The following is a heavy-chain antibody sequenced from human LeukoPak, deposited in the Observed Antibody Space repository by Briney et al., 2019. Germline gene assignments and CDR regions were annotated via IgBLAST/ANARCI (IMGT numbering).Heavy chain of an antibody. Sequence: PGGSLRLSCAAPGFIFSRYWMSWVRQAPGKGLEWVANIKKDGSEKYYVDSVEGRLTISRDNAKTSLYLHMNSLRAEDTAVYYCAREQWELPRGTYYFDYWGQGTLVTVSS. V-gene: IGHV3-7*05. D-gene: IGHD1-26*01. CDR1: GFIFSRYW. J-gene: IGHJ4*02. CDR2: IKKDGSEK. CDR3: AREQWELPRGTYYFDY.